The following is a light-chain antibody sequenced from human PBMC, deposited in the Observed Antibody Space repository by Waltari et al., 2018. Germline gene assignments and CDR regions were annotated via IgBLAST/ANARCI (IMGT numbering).Light chain of an antibody. CDR2: KDN. J-gene: IGLJ2*01. V-gene: IGLV3-21*02. CDR3: HVWDNSINHLSLVV. CDR1: VFPRKS. Sequence: SYELTQPPSVSVSPGQTARITCSGAVFPRKSAYWYQPKPGQAPVLLIYKDNERPAGIPERFSGSNSGNMATLTISRVEAGDEADYYCHVWDNSINHLSLVVFGGGTKLTVL.